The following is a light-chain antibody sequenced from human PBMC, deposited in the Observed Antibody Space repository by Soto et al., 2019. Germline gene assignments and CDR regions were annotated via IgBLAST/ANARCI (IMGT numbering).Light chain of an antibody. Sequence: QSVLTQPPSVSAAPGQKVTISCSGSSSNIGNNYVPWYQQLPGTAPKLLIYDNNKRPSGIPDRFSGSKSGTSATLGITGLQTGDEADYYCGTWDSSLSAYVFGTGTKLTVL. CDR3: GTWDSSLSAYV. CDR1: SSNIGNNY. J-gene: IGLJ1*01. V-gene: IGLV1-51*01. CDR2: DNN.